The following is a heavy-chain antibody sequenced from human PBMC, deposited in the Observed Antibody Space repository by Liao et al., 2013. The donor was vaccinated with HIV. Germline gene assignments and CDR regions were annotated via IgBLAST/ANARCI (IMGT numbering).Heavy chain of an antibody. CDR1: GGSFSGYY. V-gene: IGHV4-34*01. D-gene: IGHD6-6*01. CDR3: ARGSGIAARRGFDY. J-gene: IGHJ4*02. CDR2: IYYSGST. Sequence: QVQLQQWGAGLLKPSETLSLTCAVYGGSFSGYYWSWIRQPPGKGLEWIGSIYYSGSTYYNPSLKSRVTISVDTSKNQFSLKLTSVTAADTAVYYCARGSGIAARRGFDYWGQGTLVTVSS.